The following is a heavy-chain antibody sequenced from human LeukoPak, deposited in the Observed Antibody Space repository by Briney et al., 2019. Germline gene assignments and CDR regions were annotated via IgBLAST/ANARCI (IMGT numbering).Heavy chain of an antibody. CDR2: IWYDGSNK. CDR1: GFTFSSYG. Sequence: GGSLRLSCAASGFTFSSYGMHWVRQAPGKGLEWVAVIWYDGSNKYYADSVKGRFTISRDNSKNTLYLQMNRLRAEDTAVYYCAKDRIAVAGYFDYWGQGTLVTVSS. J-gene: IGHJ4*02. CDR3: AKDRIAVAGYFDY. V-gene: IGHV3-33*06. D-gene: IGHD6-19*01.